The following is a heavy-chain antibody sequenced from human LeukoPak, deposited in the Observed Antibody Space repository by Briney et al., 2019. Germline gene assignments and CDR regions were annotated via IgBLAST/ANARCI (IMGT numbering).Heavy chain of an antibody. V-gene: IGHV1-69*13. CDR1: GGTFTNSA. Sequence: SVKVSCKASGGTFTNSAISWVRQAPGQGLEWMGGINPIFRTANYAQQFQDRVTIIADESTSTAYMELSLLKFEDTAVYYCVRGGGIFGVLTTAHYYGIDVWGQGTTVTVSS. D-gene: IGHD3-3*01. J-gene: IGHJ6*02. CDR2: INPIFRTA. CDR3: VRGGGIFGVLTTAHYYGIDV.